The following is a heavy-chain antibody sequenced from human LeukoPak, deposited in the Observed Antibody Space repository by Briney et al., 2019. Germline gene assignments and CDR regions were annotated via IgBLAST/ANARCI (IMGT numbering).Heavy chain of an antibody. D-gene: IGHD3-22*01. J-gene: IGHJ5*02. CDR2: INENGVYT. V-gene: IGHV3-23*01. CDR3: ARDLGDRSGYSLVS. CDR1: GFALRNYA. Sequence: GGPLRLSCAASGFALRNYAMSWVRQAPGKGLDWVSGINENGVYTYYADSVKGRFTISRDNPENTLYLQMNSLRAEDTAVYYCARDLGDRSGYSLVSWGQGTLVTVSS.